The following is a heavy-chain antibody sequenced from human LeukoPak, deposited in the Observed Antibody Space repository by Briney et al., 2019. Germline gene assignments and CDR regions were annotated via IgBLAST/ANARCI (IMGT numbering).Heavy chain of an antibody. CDR1: GGSISSGGYY. CDR2: SYYSEST. J-gene: IGHJ5*02. Sequence: PSETLSLTCTVSGGSISSGGYYWSWIRQHPGKGLGWIGYSYYSESTYYNPSLKSRVTISVDTSKNQFSLKLSSVTAADTAVYYCARGLLFSRFDPWGQGTLVTVSS. D-gene: IGHD2-21*02. V-gene: IGHV4-31*03. CDR3: ARGLLFSRFDP.